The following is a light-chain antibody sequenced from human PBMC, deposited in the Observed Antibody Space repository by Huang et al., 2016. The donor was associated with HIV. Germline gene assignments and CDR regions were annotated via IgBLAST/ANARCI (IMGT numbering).Light chain of an antibody. CDR1: QSVSGY. Sequence: EIVLTQSPAILSLSPGERATLSCRASQSVSGYLAWYQQKPGQAPRLLIYDASNRATDIPARFSGSGSGTDFSLTISSLAPEDFAVYYCQQRAEDVTFGGGTKVEFK. CDR2: DAS. J-gene: IGKJ4*01. V-gene: IGKV3-11*01. CDR3: QQRAEDVT.